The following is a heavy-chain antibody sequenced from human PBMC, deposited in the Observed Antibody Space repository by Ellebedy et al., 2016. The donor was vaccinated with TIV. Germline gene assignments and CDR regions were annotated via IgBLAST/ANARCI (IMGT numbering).Heavy chain of an antibody. Sequence: MPSETLSLTCTISGGSVNTGTYYWSWVRQSPGKGLEWIGYIYYSWTTNYNPSLRSRVTISAGTSRNQFSLNLSSVTAADTAVYYCAREVWFGDLLAGAWFDPWGQGTLVTVSS. V-gene: IGHV4-61*01. J-gene: IGHJ5*02. CDR1: GGSVNTGTYY. CDR3: AREVWFGDLLAGAWFDP. CDR2: IYYSWTT. D-gene: IGHD3-10*01.